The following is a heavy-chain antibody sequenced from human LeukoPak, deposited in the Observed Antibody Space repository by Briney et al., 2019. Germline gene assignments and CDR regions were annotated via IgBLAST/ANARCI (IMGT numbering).Heavy chain of an antibody. CDR2: IIPIFGTA. D-gene: IGHD3-22*01. CDR3: ARGFYYYDSSGYLGYNWFDP. Sequence: VASVKVSCKASGGTFSSYAISCVRQAPGQGLEWMGGIIPIFGTANYAQKFQGRVTITTDESTSTAYMELSSLRSEDTAVYYCARGFYYYDSSGYLGYNWFDPWGQGTLVTVSS. V-gene: IGHV1-69*05. J-gene: IGHJ5*02. CDR1: GGTFSSYA.